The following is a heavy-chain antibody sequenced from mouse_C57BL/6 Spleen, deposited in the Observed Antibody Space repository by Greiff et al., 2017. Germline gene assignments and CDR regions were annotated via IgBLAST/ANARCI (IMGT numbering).Heavy chain of an antibody. V-gene: IGHV7-3*01. CDR1: GFTFTDYY. CDR3: AIPRRDWYFDV. J-gene: IGHJ1*03. CDR2: IRNKANGYTT. Sequence: EVKVVESGGGLVQPGGSLSLSCAASGFTFTDYYMSWVRQPPGKALEWLGFIRNKANGYTTEYSASVKGRFTISRDNCPSILYLRMTALRAEDRASYYCAIPRRDWYFDVWGTGTTVTVSS.